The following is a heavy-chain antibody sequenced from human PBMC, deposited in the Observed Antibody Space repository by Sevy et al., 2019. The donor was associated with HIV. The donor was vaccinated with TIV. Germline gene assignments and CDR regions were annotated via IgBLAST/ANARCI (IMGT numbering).Heavy chain of an antibody. Sequence: GGSPRLSCAVSGFNFNIYSMSWVRQAPGKGLEWVSTLSFGCGKITYADSVKGRFIISIDASKNTLYLQMNSLRAEDTAVYFCAREGCTRPHDYWGQGTLVTVSS. CDR3: AREGCTRPHDY. V-gene: IGHV3-23*01. J-gene: IGHJ4*02. CDR2: LSFGCGKI. CDR1: GFNFNIYS. D-gene: IGHD2-8*01.